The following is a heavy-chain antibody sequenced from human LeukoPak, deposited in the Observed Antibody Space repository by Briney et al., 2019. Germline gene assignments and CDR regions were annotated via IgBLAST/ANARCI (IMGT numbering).Heavy chain of an antibody. D-gene: IGHD5-12*01. V-gene: IGHV3-13*04. CDR1: GFTLSSYD. CDR3: VRGTGYSAYDYDFDY. J-gene: IGHJ4*02. Sequence: GGSLRHSCAASGFTLSSYDMHWVRPPTGKGLEWVSAIGTAGDTYYPGSVKGRFTISRENAKNSLYLQMNSLRAGDTAVYYCVRGTGYSAYDYDFDYWGQGTLVTVSS. CDR2: IGTAGDT.